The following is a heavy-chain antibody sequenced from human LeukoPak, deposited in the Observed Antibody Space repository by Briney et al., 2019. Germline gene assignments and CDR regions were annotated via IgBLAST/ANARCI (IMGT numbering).Heavy chain of an antibody. J-gene: IGHJ4*02. V-gene: IGHV1-2*06. Sequence: ASVKVSCKASGYTFTGYYMHWVRQAPGQGLEWMGRINPNSGGTNYAQKFQGRVTMTRDTSISTAYMELSRLRPDDTAVYYCARDYCSSTSCLFDYWGQGTLVTVSS. CDR3: ARDYCSSTSCLFDY. CDR1: GYTFTGYY. D-gene: IGHD2-2*01. CDR2: INPNSGGT.